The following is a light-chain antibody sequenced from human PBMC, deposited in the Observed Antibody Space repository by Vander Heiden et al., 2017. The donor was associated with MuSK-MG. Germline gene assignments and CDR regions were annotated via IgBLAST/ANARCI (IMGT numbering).Light chain of an antibody. V-gene: IGKV1-39*01. CDR3: QQTYGYSIT. J-gene: IGKJ5*01. Sequence: DIPMTQSPSSLSASVGDRVTITCRSGQNIFRYLHWYQQKPGKAPKLLIYDVSNLHTGAPSRFSGSGSGTDFTLTISGLQPEDSATYYCQQTYGYSITFGQGTRLEIK. CDR1: QNIFRY. CDR2: DVS.